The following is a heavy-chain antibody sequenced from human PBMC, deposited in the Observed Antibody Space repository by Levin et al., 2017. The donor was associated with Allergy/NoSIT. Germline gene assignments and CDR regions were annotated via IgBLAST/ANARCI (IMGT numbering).Heavy chain of an antibody. CDR3: ARAPVYYYYGMDV. CDR2: INPNSGGT. V-gene: IGHV1-2*02. CDR1: GYTFTGYY. Sequence: ASVKVSCKASGYTFTGYYMHWVRQAPGQGLEWMGWINPNSGGTNYAQKFQGRVTMTRDTSISTAYMELSRPRSDDTAVYYCARAPVYYYYGMDVWGQGTTVTVSS. J-gene: IGHJ6*02.